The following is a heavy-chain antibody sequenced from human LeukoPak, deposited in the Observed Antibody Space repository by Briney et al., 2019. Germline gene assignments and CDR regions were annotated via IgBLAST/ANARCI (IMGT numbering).Heavy chain of an antibody. D-gene: IGHD6-13*01. CDR1: GFIFNNYG. Sequence: GGSLRLSCAASGFIFNNYGLIWVRQAPGKGLEWVANIKQDGSEKYYVGSVKGRFTISRDNAKNSLYLQMNSLRAEDTAVYYCAREGSSHPTGDYWGQGTLVTVSS. J-gene: IGHJ4*02. V-gene: IGHV3-7*01. CDR2: IKQDGSEK. CDR3: AREGSSHPTGDY.